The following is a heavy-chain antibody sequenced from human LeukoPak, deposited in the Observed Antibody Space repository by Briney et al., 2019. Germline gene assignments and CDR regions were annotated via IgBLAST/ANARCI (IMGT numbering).Heavy chain of an antibody. Sequence: GGSLSLSCAASGFTFSSYAMHWVRQAPGKGLEWVAVISYDGSNKYYADSVKGRFTISRDNSKNTLYLQMNSLRAEDTAVYYCAREETYYYDSSGYQGQGDFDYWGQGTLVTVSS. CDR2: ISYDGSNK. CDR3: AREETYYYDSSGYQGQGDFDY. J-gene: IGHJ4*02. V-gene: IGHV3-30-3*01. D-gene: IGHD3-22*01. CDR1: GFTFSSYA.